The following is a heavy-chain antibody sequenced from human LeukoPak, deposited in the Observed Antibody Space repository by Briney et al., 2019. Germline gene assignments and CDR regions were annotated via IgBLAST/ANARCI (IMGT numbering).Heavy chain of an antibody. V-gene: IGHV3-7*01. CDR1: GFTFSTFA. D-gene: IGHD5-18*01. CDR2: IKQDGSET. Sequence: PGGSLRLSCAASGFTFSTFAMIWVRQAPGKGLEWVANIKQDGSETYYVDSVKGRFTISRDNAKNSLYLQMNSLRDEDTAVYYCARGGSGYSYGKIDSWGQGILVTVSS. CDR3: ARGGSGYSYGKIDS. J-gene: IGHJ4*02.